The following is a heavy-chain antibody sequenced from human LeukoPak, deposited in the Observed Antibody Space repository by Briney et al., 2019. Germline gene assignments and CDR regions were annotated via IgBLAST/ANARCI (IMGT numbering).Heavy chain of an antibody. D-gene: IGHD4-17*01. CDR3: ARASNDYGDYYYFDY. CDR2: ISAYNGNT. Sequence: GASVKVSCKASGYTFTSYGISWVRQAPGQGLEWMGWISAYNGNTNYAQKLQGRVTMTTDTSTSTAYMELRSLRSDDTAVYYCARASNDYGDYYYFDYWGQGTLVTVSS. J-gene: IGHJ4*02. CDR1: GYTFTSYG. V-gene: IGHV1-18*01.